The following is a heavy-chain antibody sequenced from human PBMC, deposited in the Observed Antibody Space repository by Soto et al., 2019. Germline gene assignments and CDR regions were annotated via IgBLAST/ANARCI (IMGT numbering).Heavy chain of an antibody. J-gene: IGHJ2*01. CDR1: GGTFSSYT. D-gene: IGHD5-12*01. CDR2: IITICGTA. V-gene: IGHV1-69*12. CDR3: ARGNHRWLQLWYFDL. Sequence: QVQLVQSGAEVKKPGSSVTVSCKASGGTFSSYTISWVRQAPGQGLEWMGGIITICGTANYVQKFQGRVTITAEESTSTAYMEVSSLRSEDTAVYYCARGNHRWLQLWYFDLWGRGTLVTVSS.